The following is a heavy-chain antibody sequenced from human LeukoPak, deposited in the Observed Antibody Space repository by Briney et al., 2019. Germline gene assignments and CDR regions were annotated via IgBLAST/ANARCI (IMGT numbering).Heavy chain of an antibody. D-gene: IGHD3-22*01. J-gene: IGHJ5*02. CDR1: GGSISTTSYN. CDR2: IYYSGST. V-gene: IGHV4-39*01. Sequence: SETLSLTCTVSGGSISTTSYNWGWIRQPPGKGLEWIGSIYYSGSTHYNPSLKSRVTISVDASKNQFSLNLSSVTAADTAVYYCARHIQYYYDSSGYYQGWFDPWGQGTLVSVSS. CDR3: ARHIQYYYDSSGYYQGWFDP.